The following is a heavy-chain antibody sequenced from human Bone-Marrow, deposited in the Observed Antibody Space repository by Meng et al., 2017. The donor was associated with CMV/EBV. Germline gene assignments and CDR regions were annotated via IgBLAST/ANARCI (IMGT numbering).Heavy chain of an antibody. CDR2: ISSSSNTI. Sequence: LSLTCAASGFTFNDYYMTWIRQAPGKGLEWVSYISSSSNTIFYADSVKGRFTISRDNAKNSLYLQMNSLRAEDTAVYYCSRLPSTYDAFDLWGQGTRVTVSS. V-gene: IGHV3-11*01. J-gene: IGHJ3*01. CDR3: SRLPSTYDAFDL. CDR1: GFTFNDYY. D-gene: IGHD2/OR15-2a*01.